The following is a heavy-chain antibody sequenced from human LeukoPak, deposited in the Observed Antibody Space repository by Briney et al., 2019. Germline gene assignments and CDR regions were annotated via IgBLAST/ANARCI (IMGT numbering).Heavy chain of an antibody. CDR2: IWYDGSNK. CDR3: ATLRSDSSRWYYFDY. J-gene: IGHJ4*02. Sequence: GGALRLSCAASGFTFRNYGMQWVRQGPGKGLEWGALIWYDGSNKYYADSVEGGVAIPRDHSKNTLSLHMNSLRAEDTAVYYCATLRSDSSRWYYFDYWGQGTLVTVSS. D-gene: IGHD6-13*01. CDR1: GFTFRNYG. V-gene: IGHV3-33*01.